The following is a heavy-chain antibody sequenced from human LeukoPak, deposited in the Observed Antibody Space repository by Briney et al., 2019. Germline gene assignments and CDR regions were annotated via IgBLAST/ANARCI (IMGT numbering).Heavy chain of an antibody. V-gene: IGHV1-3*01. CDR3: ARGLGGSGWYEDVVFDY. Sequence: ASVKVSCTASGYTFTSYGIHWVRQAPGQRLEWMGWINAGNGNTKYSQEFQGRVTMTTDTSTSTAYMELRSLRSDDTAVYYCARGLGGSGWYEDVVFDYWGQGTLVTVSS. CDR2: INAGNGNT. J-gene: IGHJ4*02. D-gene: IGHD6-19*01. CDR1: GYTFTSYG.